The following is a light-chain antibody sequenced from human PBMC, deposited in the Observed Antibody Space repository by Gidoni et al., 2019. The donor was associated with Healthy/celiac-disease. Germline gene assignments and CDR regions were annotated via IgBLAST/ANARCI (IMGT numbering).Light chain of an antibody. J-gene: IGKJ3*01. CDR3: QQSYSTPQT. V-gene: IGKV1-39*01. CDR2: SAS. Sequence: DIQMTQSPSSLSASVGDRVTITCRASQSISSYLTWYQHKSGKAPKLLIYSASSFQSGVPSRFSGSGSGTDFTLTISSLQPEDFATYYCQQSYSTPQTFGPGTKVDIK. CDR1: QSISSY.